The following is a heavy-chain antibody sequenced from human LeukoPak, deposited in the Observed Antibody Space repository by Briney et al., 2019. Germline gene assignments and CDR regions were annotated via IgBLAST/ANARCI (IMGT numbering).Heavy chain of an antibody. CDR1: GFTFSSYS. J-gene: IGHJ3*02. Sequence: GGSLRLSCAASGFTFSSYSMNWVRHASGKRLELVSSISSSSSYIYYADSVKGRFTISRDNAKNSLYLQMNSLRAEDTAVYYCARGRSGYDRNDAFDIWSQGTMVTVSS. V-gene: IGHV3-21*01. D-gene: IGHD5-12*01. CDR2: ISSSSSYI. CDR3: ARGRSGYDRNDAFDI.